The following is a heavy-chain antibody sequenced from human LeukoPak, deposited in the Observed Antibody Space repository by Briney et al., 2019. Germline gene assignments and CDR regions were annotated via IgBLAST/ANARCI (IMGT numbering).Heavy chain of an antibody. V-gene: IGHV3-74*01. J-gene: IGHJ5*02. D-gene: IGHD3-3*01. CDR1: GFTFSSYW. CDR3: ARDPTRYYDFWSGTENWFDP. CDR2: INSDGSST. Sequence: GGSLRLSCAASGFTFSSYWMHWVRHAPGKGLVWVSRINSDGSSTSYADSVKGRFTISRDNAKNTLYLQMNSLRAEDTAVYYCARDPTRYYDFWSGTENWFDPWGQGTLVTVSS.